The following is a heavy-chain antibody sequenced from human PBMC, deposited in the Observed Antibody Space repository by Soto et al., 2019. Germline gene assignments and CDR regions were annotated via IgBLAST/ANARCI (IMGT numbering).Heavy chain of an antibody. J-gene: IGHJ6*02. V-gene: IGHV5-51*01. CDR3: ARHRKSGYDWVKYYYSMDV. CDR1: GYSFPSYW. D-gene: IGHD5-12*01. Sequence: PGESLKISCKGSGYSFPSYWIGWVRQMPGKGLEWMGIIYPGDSDTRYSPSFQGQVTISADKSISTAYLQWSSLKASDTAMYYCARHRKSGYDWVKYYYSMDVWGQGTTVTVSS. CDR2: IYPGDSDT.